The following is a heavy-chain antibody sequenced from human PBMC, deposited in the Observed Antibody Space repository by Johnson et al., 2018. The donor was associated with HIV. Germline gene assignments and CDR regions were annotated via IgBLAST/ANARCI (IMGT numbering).Heavy chain of an antibody. J-gene: IGHJ3*01. V-gene: IGHV3-30*03. CDR1: GLSFSSYG. Sequence: QVPLVESGGGVVQPGRSVRLSCAASGLSFSSYGMEWVRQAPGKGLEWVAVITFEGSDKYYADSVKGRVTISRDNSKNTLYLQMNSLRAEDTAVYYCARDWSDIAAAVTGAFDVWGQGTLVTVSS. D-gene: IGHD6-13*01. CDR3: ARDWSDIAAAVTGAFDV. CDR2: ITFEGSDK.